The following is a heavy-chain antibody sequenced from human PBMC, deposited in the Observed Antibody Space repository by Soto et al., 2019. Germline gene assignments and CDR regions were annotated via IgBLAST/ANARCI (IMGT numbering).Heavy chain of an antibody. CDR3: ARVGREDGYNRHIGY. V-gene: IGHV4-34*01. D-gene: IGHD5-12*01. CDR1: GGSFSGYY. Sequence: QVQLQQWGAGLLKPSETLSLTCAVYGGSFSGYYWSWIRQPPGKGLEWIGEINHSGSTNYNPSLKSRVTISVDTSKNQVSRKLSSVTAADTAVYYCARVGREDGYNRHIGYWGQGTLVTVSS. CDR2: INHSGST. J-gene: IGHJ4*02.